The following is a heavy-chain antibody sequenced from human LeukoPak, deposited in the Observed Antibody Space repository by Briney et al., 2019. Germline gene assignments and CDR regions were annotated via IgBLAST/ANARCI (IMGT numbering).Heavy chain of an antibody. CDR1: GYTFTGYY. CDR2: VNPNSGDT. D-gene: IGHD4-23*01. J-gene: IGHJ6*03. V-gene: IGHV1-2*02. Sequence: ASVKVSCKASGYTFTGYYLHWVRQAPGQGLEWMGCVNPNSGDTNYAQKFQGSVTMTRDTSISTVYMELSSLRSEDTAVYYCAFHHGGSYSYYMDVWGKGTTVTVSS. CDR3: AFHHGGSYSYYMDV.